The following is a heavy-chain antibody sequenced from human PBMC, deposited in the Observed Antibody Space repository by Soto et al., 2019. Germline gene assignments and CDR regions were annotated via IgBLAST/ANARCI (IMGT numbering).Heavy chain of an antibody. Sequence: PGGSLRLACAASGFTFSDHWMHWVRQAPGKGLVWLSRINAAGTSTNADSVKGRFTTSRDNAKNTLYLQMNSLRAEDTAVYYCARGAMGYSHGSFAYWGQGTLVTVSS. CDR2: INAAGTST. CDR3: ARGAMGYSHGSFAY. J-gene: IGHJ4*02. D-gene: IGHD5-18*01. V-gene: IGHV3-74*01. CDR1: GFTFSDHW.